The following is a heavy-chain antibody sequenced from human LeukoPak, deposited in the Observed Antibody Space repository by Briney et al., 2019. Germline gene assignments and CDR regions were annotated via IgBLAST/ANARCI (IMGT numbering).Heavy chain of an antibody. D-gene: IGHD2-21*02. CDR2: LSYSGDST. J-gene: IGHJ4*02. CDR3: AKGSPYCGGDCASDY. V-gene: IGHV3-23*01. CDR1: GFTFSSYA. Sequence: GGSLRLSCAASGFTFSSYAMSWVRQAPGKGLEWVSTLSYSGDSTYYADSVKGRFTISRDNSKNTLYLQMNSLRAEDTAVYYCAKGSPYCGGDCASDYWGQGTLVTVSS.